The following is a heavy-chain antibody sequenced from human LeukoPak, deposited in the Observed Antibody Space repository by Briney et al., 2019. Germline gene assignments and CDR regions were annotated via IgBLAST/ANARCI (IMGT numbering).Heavy chain of an antibody. CDR2: IKQDGSEK. V-gene: IGHV3-7*01. CDR3: ARDFGIRVGATKPFDY. Sequence: GGSLRLSCAASGFTFSSYWMSWVRQAPGKGLEWVANIKQDGSEKYYVDSVKGRFTISRDNAKNSLYLQMNSLRAEDTAVYYCARDFGIRVGATKPFDYWGQGTLVTVSS. D-gene: IGHD1-26*01. J-gene: IGHJ4*02. CDR1: GFTFSSYW.